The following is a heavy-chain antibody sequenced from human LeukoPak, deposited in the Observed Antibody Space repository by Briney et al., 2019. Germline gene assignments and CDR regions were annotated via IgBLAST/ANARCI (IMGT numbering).Heavy chain of an antibody. D-gene: IGHD6-19*01. CDR1: GFTFSSYA. CDR2: ISGTGEST. V-gene: IGHV3-23*01. CDR3: AKDLRNMGGPVAGASQH. Sequence: PGGSLRLSCAASGFTFSSYAMTWVRQAPGKGLEWVSGISGTGESTNYADSVKGRFTFSRDNSENTVSVQMNSLRAEDTAVYYCAKDLRNMGGPVAGASQHWGHGTLVTVSS. J-gene: IGHJ1*01.